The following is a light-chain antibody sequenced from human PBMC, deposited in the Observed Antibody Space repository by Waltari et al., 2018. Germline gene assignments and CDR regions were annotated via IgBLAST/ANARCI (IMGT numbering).Light chain of an antibody. CDR2: DAS. Sequence: ILLTQSPGTLSLSPGGRATLSCRASESVSADYLAWYQQKPGQSPRLLVYDASTRATGVPDMFSGSGTGTDFTLTISRLEPEDFAVYYCQQYGSLPWTFGQGTVVDIK. CDR3: QQYGSLPWT. J-gene: IGKJ1*01. V-gene: IGKV3-20*01. CDR1: ESVSADY.